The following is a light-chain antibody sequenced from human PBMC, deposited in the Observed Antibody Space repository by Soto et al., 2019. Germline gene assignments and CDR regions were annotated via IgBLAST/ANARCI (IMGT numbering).Light chain of an antibody. J-gene: IGLJ1*01. CDR1: SDIGNYNL. V-gene: IGLV2-23*02. Sequence: QSVVTQPASVSGSPGQSVTISCSGSDIGNYNLVSWYQHLPGRAPKLLIFEVTMRPSGISDRFSGSKSASTASLTISGLQAEEEGDYYGASYAGSRTYVFGSGTKLTVL. CDR2: EVT. CDR3: ASYAGSRTYV.